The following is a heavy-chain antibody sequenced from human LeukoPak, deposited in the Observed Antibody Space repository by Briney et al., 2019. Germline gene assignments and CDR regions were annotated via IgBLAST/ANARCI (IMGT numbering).Heavy chain of an antibody. J-gene: IGHJ4*02. D-gene: IGHD3-22*01. V-gene: IGHV3-23*01. CDR2: ISGSGGST. Sequence: PGGSLRLSCAASGFTFSSYAMSWVRQAPGKGLEWVSAISGSGGSTYYADSVKGRFTISRDNSKNTLYLQMNSLRAEDTAVYYCAKLEPMGYYDSSGLLSYWGQGTLVTVSS. CDR3: AKLEPMGYYDSSGLLSY. CDR1: GFTFSSYA.